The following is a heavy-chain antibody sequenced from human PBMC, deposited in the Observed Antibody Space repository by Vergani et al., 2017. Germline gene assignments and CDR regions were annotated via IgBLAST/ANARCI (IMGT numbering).Heavy chain of an antibody. J-gene: IGHJ2*01. CDR3: ASGKYYSDSTSHFRGRYFDV. CDR2: IYNSGNG. V-gene: IGHV4-39*01. CDR1: GDSIIRRSYY. Sequence: QVQLQESGPGLVKASETLSLTCTVSGDSIIRRSYYWGWIRQPPGKGLEWIGSIYNSGNGDSSSSLKSRVTISADTSKNQFSLRLTSVTAADTAVYYCASGKYYSDSTSHFRGRYFDVWGRGTLVTVPS. D-gene: IGHD3-16*01.